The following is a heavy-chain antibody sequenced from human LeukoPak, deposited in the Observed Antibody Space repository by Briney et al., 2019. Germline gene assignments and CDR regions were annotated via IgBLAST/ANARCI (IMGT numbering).Heavy chain of an antibody. CDR2: INPNSGGT. J-gene: IGHJ2*01. D-gene: IGHD2-2*01. Sequence: ASVKVSCKASGYTFTGYYIHWVRQAPGQGLEWMGWINPNSGGTNYAQKFQGRVTMTRDTSISTAYMELSRLRSDDTAVYYCARDLGEYCSSTSCYPNWYFDLWGRGTLVTVSS. CDR1: GYTFTGYY. V-gene: IGHV1-2*02. CDR3: ARDLGEYCSSTSCYPNWYFDL.